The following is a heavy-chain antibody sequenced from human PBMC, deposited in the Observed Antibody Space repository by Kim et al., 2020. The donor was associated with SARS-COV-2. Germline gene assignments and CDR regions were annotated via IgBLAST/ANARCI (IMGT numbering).Heavy chain of an antibody. Sequence: SETLSLTCAVSGDSISSSFWWNWVRQPPGKGLEWIGEIYQTGSTNYNASLKSRVTISVDKSKSQFSLNLRSVTAADTAVYYCARDRRSAVEMTPVRSNYFYGMDVWGQGTTVTVSS. J-gene: IGHJ6*02. CDR2: IYQTGST. CDR1: GDSISSSFW. CDR3: ARDRRSAVEMTPVRSNYFYGMDV. V-gene: IGHV4-4*02. D-gene: IGHD4-17*01.